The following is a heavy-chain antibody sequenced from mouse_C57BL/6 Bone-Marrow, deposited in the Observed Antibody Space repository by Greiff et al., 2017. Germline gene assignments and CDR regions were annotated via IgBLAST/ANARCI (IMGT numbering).Heavy chain of an antibody. CDR1: GYTFTSYW. CDR3: ARGRLHFAY. D-gene: IGHD2-4*01. J-gene: IGHJ3*01. Sequence: VQLQQPGAELVMPGASVKLSCKASGYTFTSYWMHWVKQRPGQGLEWIGEIDPSDSYTNYNQKFKGKSTLTVDKSSSTAYMQLSSLTSEDSAVYDCARGRLHFAYWGQGTLVTVSA. CDR2: IDPSDSYT. V-gene: IGHV1-69*01.